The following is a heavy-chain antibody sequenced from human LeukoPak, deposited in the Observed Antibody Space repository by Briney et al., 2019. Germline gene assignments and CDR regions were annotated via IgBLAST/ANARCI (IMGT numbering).Heavy chain of an antibody. CDR2: INHSGST. Sequence: PSETLSLTCAVYGGSFSGYYWSWIRQPPGKGLEWIGEINHSGSTNYNPSLKSRVTISVDTSKNQCSLKLSSVTAADTAVYYCARWAYSISWYGVRYFDYWGQGTLVTVSS. V-gene: IGHV4-34*01. CDR3: ARWAYSISWYGVRYFDY. D-gene: IGHD6-13*01. CDR1: GGSFSGYY. J-gene: IGHJ4*02.